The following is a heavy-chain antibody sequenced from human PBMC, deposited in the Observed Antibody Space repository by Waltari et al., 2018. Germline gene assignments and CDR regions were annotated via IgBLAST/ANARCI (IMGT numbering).Heavy chain of an antibody. CDR1: GFRVRSNY. Sequence: EVQLVESGGGLVHPGGSLRLSCAASGFRVRSNYMSWVRQAPGKGLEWLSVIYSGGTTHYADSVRGRFTISRHNSNNTLYLQMNSLRPEDTAVYYCAREYYYYYHGMDVWGQGTTVTVS. V-gene: IGHV3-53*04. CDR3: AREYYYYYHGMDV. J-gene: IGHJ6*02. CDR2: IYSGGTT.